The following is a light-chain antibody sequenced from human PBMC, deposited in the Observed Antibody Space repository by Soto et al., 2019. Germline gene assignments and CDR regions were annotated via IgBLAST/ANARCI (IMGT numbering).Light chain of an antibody. CDR3: QQYNDGPLT. CDR2: GAS. V-gene: IGKV3-15*01. CDR1: QSVSSN. J-gene: IGKJ4*01. Sequence: VMTQSPATLSVSPGERATLSCRASQSVSSNLAWYQQSPGQAPRRLIYGASTRATGIPARFSGSGSGTEFTLTISSLQSEDFAVYYCQQYNDGPLTFGGGTKVDIK.